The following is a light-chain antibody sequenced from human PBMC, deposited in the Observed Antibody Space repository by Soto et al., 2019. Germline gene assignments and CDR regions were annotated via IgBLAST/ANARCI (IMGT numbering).Light chain of an antibody. CDR1: QGISSY. J-gene: IGKJ5*01. Sequence: IQLTQSPSSLSASVGDRVTITCRASQGISSYLAWYQQKPGKAPKLLIYAASTLQSGVPSRFSGSGSGTDFTLTNSSLQPEDFATYYCQQLNSYPPFGQGTRLEIK. V-gene: IGKV1-9*01. CDR2: AAS. CDR3: QQLNSYPP.